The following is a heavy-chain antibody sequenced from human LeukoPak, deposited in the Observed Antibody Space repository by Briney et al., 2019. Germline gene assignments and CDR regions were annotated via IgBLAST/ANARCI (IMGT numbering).Heavy chain of an antibody. D-gene: IGHD5-24*01. CDR3: ARHSAGYTTFFDY. CDR1: GFTFSSYG. J-gene: IGHJ4*02. Sequence: GGSLRLSCAASGFTFSSYGMHWVRQAPGKGLEWVAVIWYDGSNKYYADSVKGRFTVSRDNSKNTLDLQMSSLRAEDTAVYYCARHSAGYTTFFDYWGQGTLVTVSS. V-gene: IGHV3-33*01. CDR2: IWYDGSNK.